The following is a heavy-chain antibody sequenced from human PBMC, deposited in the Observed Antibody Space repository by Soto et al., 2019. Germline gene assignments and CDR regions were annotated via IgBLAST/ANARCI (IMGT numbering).Heavy chain of an antibody. CDR3: ARPYDFWSGYPNNWFDP. CDR1: GFTFSSYS. J-gene: IGHJ5*02. D-gene: IGHD3-3*01. CDR2: ISSSSSTI. V-gene: IGHV3-48*01. Sequence: GGSLRLSCAASGFTFSSYSMNWVRQAPGKGLEWVSYISSSSSTIYYADSVKGRFTISRDNAKNSLYLQMNSLRAEDTAVYYCARPYDFWSGYPNNWFDPWGQGTLVTVSS.